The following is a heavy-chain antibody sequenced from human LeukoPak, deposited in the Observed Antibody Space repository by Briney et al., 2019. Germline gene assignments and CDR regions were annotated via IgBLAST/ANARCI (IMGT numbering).Heavy chain of an antibody. V-gene: IGHV4-34*01. Sequence: SETLSLTCAVSGYSISSGYYWSWIRQPPGKGLEWIGEINHSGSTNYNPSLKSRVTISVDTSKNQFSLKLSSVTAADTAVYYCARVARNYDYVWGSYRYPYYYMDVWGKGTTVTVSS. J-gene: IGHJ6*03. CDR1: GYSISSGYY. CDR3: ARVARNYDYVWGSYRYPYYYMDV. CDR2: INHSGST. D-gene: IGHD3-16*02.